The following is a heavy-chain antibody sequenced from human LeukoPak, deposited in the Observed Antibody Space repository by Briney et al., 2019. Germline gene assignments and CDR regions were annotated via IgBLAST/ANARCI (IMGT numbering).Heavy chain of an antibody. CDR2: INAGNGNT. V-gene: IGHV1-3*01. Sequence: EASVKVSCKASGYTFTSYAMHWVRQAPGQRLEWMGWINAGNGNTKYSQKFQGRVTITRDTSASTAYMELSSLRSEDTAVYYCARDRAPYSSGWYDNWFDPWGQGTLVTVSS. CDR3: ARDRAPYSSGWYDNWFDP. D-gene: IGHD6-19*01. J-gene: IGHJ5*02. CDR1: GYTFTSYA.